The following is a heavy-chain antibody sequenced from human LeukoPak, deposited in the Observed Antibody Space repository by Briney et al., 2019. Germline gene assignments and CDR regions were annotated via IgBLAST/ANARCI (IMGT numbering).Heavy chain of an antibody. CDR1: GYSFTSYW. CDR3: ARIPWGFGEYYYFDY. V-gene: IGHV5-51*01. CDR2: IYPGDSDT. J-gene: IGHJ4*02. D-gene: IGHD3-10*01. Sequence: HGESLKISCKGSGYSFTSYWIGWVRQMPGKGLEWMGIIYPGDSDTRYSPSFQGQVTISADKSISTAYLQWSSLKASDTAMYYCARIPWGFGEYYYFDYWGQGTLVTVSS.